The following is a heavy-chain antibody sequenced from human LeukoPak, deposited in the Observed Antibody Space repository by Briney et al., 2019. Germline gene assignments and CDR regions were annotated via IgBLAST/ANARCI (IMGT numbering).Heavy chain of an antibody. D-gene: IGHD6-13*01. CDR1: GFTFSSYS. J-gene: IGHJ1*01. CDR3: AKDPDSSSWYEWYFQH. Sequence: GGSLRLSCAASGFTFSSYSMNWVRQAPGKGLEWVSSISSSSSYIYYADSVKGRFTISRDNSKNTLYLQMNSLRAEDTAVYYCAKDPDSSSWYEWYFQHWGQGTLVTVSS. V-gene: IGHV3-21*04. CDR2: ISSSSSYI.